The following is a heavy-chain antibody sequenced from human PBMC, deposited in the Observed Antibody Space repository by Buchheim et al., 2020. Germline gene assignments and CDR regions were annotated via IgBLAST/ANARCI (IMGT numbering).Heavy chain of an antibody. J-gene: IGHJ4*02. D-gene: IGHD3-10*01. V-gene: IGHV3-15*01. Sequence: EVQVVESGGGLVKPGGSLRLSCTTSGLTFTNAWVNWVRQAPGKGLEWIAQIKRETDGGTIDDAAPVQDSFTIYRDDSKNTSVLQMNSIKSEDSAMYYCTTMVPRPRLPFGYWGQG. CDR3: TTMVPRPRLPFGY. CDR1: GLTFTNAW. CDR2: IKRETDGGTI.